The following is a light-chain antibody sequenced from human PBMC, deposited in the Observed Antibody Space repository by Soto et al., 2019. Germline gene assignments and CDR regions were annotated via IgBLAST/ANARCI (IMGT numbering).Light chain of an antibody. CDR2: EVT. J-gene: IGLJ3*02. V-gene: IGLV2-14*01. CDR1: SSDVGAYNY. CDR3: LSHTGSRTL. Sequence: QSALTQPASVSGSPGQSITISCTGASSDVGAYNYVSWYQEHPGQVPKLIIFEVTTRPSGVSDRFSGSRSGNTASLTISGLQAEDEADYYCLSHTGSRTLFGGGTKLPVL.